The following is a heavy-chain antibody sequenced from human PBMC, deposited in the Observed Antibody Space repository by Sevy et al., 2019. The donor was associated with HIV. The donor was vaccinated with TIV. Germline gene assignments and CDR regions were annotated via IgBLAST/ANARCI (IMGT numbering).Heavy chain of an antibody. CDR2: TYYNERI. V-gene: IGHV4-61*01. CDR1: GGSVTSDTYY. D-gene: IGHD1-26*01. J-gene: IGHJ6*02. CDR3: TRLGGLTDYGMDV. Sequence: SESLSLTCTVAGGSVTSDTYYWTWIRQPPGKGLEFIGYTYYNERINYNPSLKSRVTISVATSKNQLSLKLTSVTAADTAVYYCTRLGGLTDYGMDVWGQGTTVTVSS.